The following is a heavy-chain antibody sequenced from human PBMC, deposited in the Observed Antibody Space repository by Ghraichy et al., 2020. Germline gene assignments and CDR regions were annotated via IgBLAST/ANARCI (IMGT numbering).Heavy chain of an antibody. J-gene: IGHJ4*02. CDR1: GASVSSGGYY. D-gene: IGHD6-19*01. V-gene: IGHV4-61*08. Sequence: LRLSCTVSGASVSSGGYYWSWIRQPPGKGLEWIGYIYDSGSTNYNPSLKSRVTISADTSKSQFSLRLSSVTAADTAVYFCARSSKPVAGYDYWGQGTLVTVSS. CDR2: IYDSGST. CDR3: ARSSKPVAGYDY.